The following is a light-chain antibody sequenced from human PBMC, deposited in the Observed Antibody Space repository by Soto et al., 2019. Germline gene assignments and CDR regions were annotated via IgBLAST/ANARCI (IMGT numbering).Light chain of an antibody. Sequence: NFMLTQPHSVSESPGKTVTISCTRSSGSIASNYVQWYQQRLGSAPTTVIYEDNQRPSGVPDRFSGSIDSSSNSASLTISGLKTEDEADYYCQSYDSSNQVVFGGGTKPTVL. CDR2: EDN. V-gene: IGLV6-57*04. CDR3: QSYDSSNQVV. J-gene: IGLJ2*01. CDR1: SGSIASNY.